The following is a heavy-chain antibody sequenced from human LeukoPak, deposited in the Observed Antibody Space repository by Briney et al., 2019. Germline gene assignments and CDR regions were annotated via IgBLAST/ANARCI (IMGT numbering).Heavy chain of an antibody. Sequence: PGGSLRLSCAASGFTVSSNYMSWVRQAPGKGLEWVSVIYSGGNTYYADSVKGRFTISRDDSKNTLYLQMNSLRAEDTAVYYCARVERGNYFDYWGQGTRVTVSS. J-gene: IGHJ4*02. V-gene: IGHV3-53*01. D-gene: IGHD3-10*01. CDR2: IYSGGNT. CDR1: GFTVSSNY. CDR3: ARVERGNYFDY.